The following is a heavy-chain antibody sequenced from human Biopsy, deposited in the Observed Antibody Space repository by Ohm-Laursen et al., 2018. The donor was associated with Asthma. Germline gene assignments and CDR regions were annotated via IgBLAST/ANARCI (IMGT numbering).Heavy chain of an antibody. V-gene: IGHV4-34*01. CDR2: TNERGVT. Sequence: SETLSLTCDVYPGSFSGFSWTWIRQSPGKGLEWIGETNERGVTNNNPSLKSRVIISIDTYWNRVSLKLTSVTAADTAVYYCARGPELDVWGQGTTVTVSS. J-gene: IGHJ6*02. CDR3: ARGPELDV. CDR1: PGSFSGFS.